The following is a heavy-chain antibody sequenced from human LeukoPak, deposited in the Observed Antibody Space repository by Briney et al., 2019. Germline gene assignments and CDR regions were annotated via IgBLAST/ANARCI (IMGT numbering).Heavy chain of an antibody. CDR1: GGSFSGYY. J-gene: IGHJ6*03. CDR2: INHSGST. V-gene: IGHV4-34*01. D-gene: IGHD5-24*01. CDR3: ARDRRWLQSGVYYYYMDV. Sequence: SETLSLTCAVYGGSFSGYYWSWIRQPPGKGLEWIGEINHSGSTNYNPSLKSRVTISVDTSKNQFSLKLSSVTAADTAVYYCARDRRWLQSGVYYYYMDVWGKGTTVTISS.